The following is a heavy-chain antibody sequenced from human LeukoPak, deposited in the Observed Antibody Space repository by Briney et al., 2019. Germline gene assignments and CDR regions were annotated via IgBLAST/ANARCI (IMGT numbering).Heavy chain of an antibody. J-gene: IGHJ4*02. Sequence: PSETLSLTCTVSGDSISSSYWSWIRQPPGKGLEWIGYIYYGGSTNSNPSLKSRVTISVDTSKSQFSLKLTSVTAADTAVYYCARGYSGDFDYWGQGTLVTVSS. V-gene: IGHV4-59*01. CDR2: IYYGGST. CDR1: GDSISSSY. CDR3: ARGYSGDFDY. D-gene: IGHD2-15*01.